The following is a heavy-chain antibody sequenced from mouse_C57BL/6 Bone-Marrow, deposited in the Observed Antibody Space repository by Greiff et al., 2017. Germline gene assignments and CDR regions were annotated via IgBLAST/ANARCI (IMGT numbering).Heavy chain of an antibody. CDR2: ISDGGSYT. CDR1: GFTFSSYA. Sequence: EVQGVESGGGLVKPGGSLKLSCAASGFTFSSYAMSWVRQTPEKRLEWVATISDGGSYTYYPDNVKGRFTISRDNAKNNRYLQMSQLKSEATDMYYCARDLRNYAMDDWGQGTSVTVSS. CDR3: ARDLRNYAMDD. J-gene: IGHJ4*01. V-gene: IGHV5-4*01.